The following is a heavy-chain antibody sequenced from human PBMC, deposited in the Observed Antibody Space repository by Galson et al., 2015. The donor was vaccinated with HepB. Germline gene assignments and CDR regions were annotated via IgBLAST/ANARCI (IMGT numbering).Heavy chain of an antibody. CDR3: ARFFYAPTPLRGMDV. D-gene: IGHD3-16*01. CDR1: GYTFTSFA. Sequence: SVKVSCKASGYTFTSFAISWVRQAPGQGLEWMGWITTYNGNANYAQKLQGRVTMTTDTSTSTAYLELRSLRSDDTAVYYCARFFYAPTPLRGMDVWGQGTTVTVSS. J-gene: IGHJ6*02. V-gene: IGHV1-18*04. CDR2: ITTYNGNA.